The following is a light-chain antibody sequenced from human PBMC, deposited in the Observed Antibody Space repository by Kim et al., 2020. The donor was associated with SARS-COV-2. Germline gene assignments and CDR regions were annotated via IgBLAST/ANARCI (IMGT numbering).Light chain of an antibody. J-gene: IGLJ2*01. V-gene: IGLV3-19*01. Sequence: ALGQTVRITCQGDSLGSYTASWFQQKPGQAPVVVINGKNNRPSGIPDRFSGSTSGNTSSLTITGAQAEDEADYNCNSRDSSGYHLVLGGGTKLTVL. CDR3: NSRDSSGYHLV. CDR1: SLGSYT. CDR2: GKN.